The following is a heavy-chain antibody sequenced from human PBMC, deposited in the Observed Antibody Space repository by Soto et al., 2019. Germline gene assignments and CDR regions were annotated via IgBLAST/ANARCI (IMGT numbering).Heavy chain of an antibody. J-gene: IGHJ4*02. CDR3: VGGQYYFDY. Sequence: QVQLVESGGGVVQPGRSLRLSCAASGFPFTSYGMHWVREGPDKGLEWVAIISYDGSDKYYAESVKGRFTISRDNSKNTLYLQMNGLRPEDSALYYCVGGQYYFDYRGQGTLVIVSS. D-gene: IGHD3-10*01. CDR2: ISYDGSDK. V-gene: IGHV3-30*03. CDR1: GFPFTSYG.